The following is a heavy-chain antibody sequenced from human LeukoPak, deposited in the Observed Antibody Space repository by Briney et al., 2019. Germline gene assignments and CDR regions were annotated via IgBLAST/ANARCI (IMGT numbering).Heavy chain of an antibody. Sequence: GGSLRLSCAASGFTFSSYAMSWVRQAPGKGLEWVSAISGSGGSTYYADSVKGRFTISRDNSKNTLYLQMNSLRAEDTAVHYCAKAHSPYCSSTSCYSASYYYYYGMDVWGQGTTVTVSS. CDR3: AKAHSPYCSSTSCYSASYYYYYGMDV. V-gene: IGHV3-23*01. CDR1: GFTFSSYA. CDR2: ISGSGGST. J-gene: IGHJ6*02. D-gene: IGHD2-2*01.